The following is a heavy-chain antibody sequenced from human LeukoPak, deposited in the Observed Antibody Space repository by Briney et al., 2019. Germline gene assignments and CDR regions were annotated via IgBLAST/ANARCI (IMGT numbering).Heavy chain of an antibody. CDR3: ARHPYSSYCTSSRCHRWFDP. J-gene: IGHJ5*02. V-gene: IGHV1-2*02. Sequence: ASVKVSCKASGYTFTGYYMHWVRQAPGQGLEWMGWINPISGGTNYAQKFQGRVTMTRDTSISTAYLQWSSLKASDTAMYYCARHPYSSYCTSSRCHRWFDPWGQGTLVTVSS. CDR1: GYTFTGYY. D-gene: IGHD2-2*01. CDR2: INPISGGT.